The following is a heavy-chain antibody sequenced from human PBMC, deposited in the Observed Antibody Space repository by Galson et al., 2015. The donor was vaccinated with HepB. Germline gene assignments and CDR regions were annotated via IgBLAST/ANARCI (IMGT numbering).Heavy chain of an antibody. CDR2: TYYRSKWYN. CDR1: GDSVSSNSAA. J-gene: IGHJ4*02. D-gene: IGHD1-7*01. CDR3: ARGPRNWNYGRLRPFDY. Sequence: CAISGDSVSSNSAAWNWIRQSPSRGLEWLGRTYYRSKWYNDYAVSVKSRITINPDTSKNQFSLQLNSVTPADTAVYYCARGPRNWNYGRLRPFDYWGQGTLVTVSS. V-gene: IGHV6-1*01.